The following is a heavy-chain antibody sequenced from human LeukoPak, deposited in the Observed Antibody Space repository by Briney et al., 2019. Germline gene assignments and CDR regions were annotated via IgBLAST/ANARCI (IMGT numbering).Heavy chain of an antibody. D-gene: IGHD1-26*01. CDR3: AREGGSYAFDI. J-gene: IGHJ3*02. Sequence: PSETLSLTCAVSGYSISSGYYWGWIRQPPGKGLEWIGSIYHSGSTYYNPSLKSRVTISVDTSKNQFSLKLRSVTAADTAVYYCAREGGSYAFDIWGQGTMVTVAS. CDR1: GYSISSGYY. CDR2: IYHSGST. V-gene: IGHV4-38-2*01.